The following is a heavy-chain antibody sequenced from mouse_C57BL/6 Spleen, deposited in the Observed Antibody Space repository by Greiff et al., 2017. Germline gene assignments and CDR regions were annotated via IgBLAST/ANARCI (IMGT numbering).Heavy chain of an antibody. CDR1: GYTFTDYN. J-gene: IGHJ2*01. Sequence: VQLQQPGPELVKPGASVKMSCKASGYTFTDYNMHWVKQSHGKSLEWIGYINPNNGGTSYNQKFKGKATLTVNKSSSTAYMELRSLTSEDSAVYYGARSGTWGVVYYFDYWGQGTTLTVSS. CDR2: INPNNGGT. V-gene: IGHV1-22*01. CDR3: ARSGTWGVVYYFDY. D-gene: IGHD1-1*01.